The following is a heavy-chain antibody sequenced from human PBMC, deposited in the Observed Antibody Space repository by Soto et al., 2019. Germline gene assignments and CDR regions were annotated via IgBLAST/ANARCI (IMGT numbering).Heavy chain of an antibody. CDR3: ARAETATDAFDI. Sequence: SETLSLTCTVSGGSIGSGGYYWSWIRQHPGKGLEWIGYIYYSGSTYYNPSLKSRVTISVDTSKNQFSLKLSSVTAADTAVYYCARAETATDAFDIWGQGTMVTVSS. CDR2: IYYSGST. J-gene: IGHJ3*02. CDR1: GGSIGSGGYY. V-gene: IGHV4-31*03. D-gene: IGHD2-21*02.